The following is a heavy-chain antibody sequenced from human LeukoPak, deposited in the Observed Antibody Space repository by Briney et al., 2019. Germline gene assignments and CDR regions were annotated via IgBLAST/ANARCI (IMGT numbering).Heavy chain of an antibody. D-gene: IGHD3-9*01. CDR3: ANQLRLRYFDWTPFDY. J-gene: IGHJ4*02. CDR2: ISGSGGST. V-gene: IGHV3-23*01. Sequence: RTGGSLRLSCAASGFTFSSYAMSWVRQAPGKGLEWVSAISGSGGSTYYADSVKGRFTISRDNSKNTLYLQMNSLRAEDTAVYYCANQLRLRYFDWTPFDYWGQGTLVTVSS. CDR1: GFTFSSYA.